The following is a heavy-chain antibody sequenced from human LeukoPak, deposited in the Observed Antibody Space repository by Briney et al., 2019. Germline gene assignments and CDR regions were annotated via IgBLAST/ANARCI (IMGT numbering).Heavy chain of an antibody. D-gene: IGHD3-22*01. Sequence: GRSLRLSCSASGFTFSSYAMSWVRQAPGVGLEWVSAISGGGGSTWYADSVKGRFTISRDNSKNTLYMQMNSLRAEDTAVYYCAKDSYDSSGSRYDYWGQGTLVTVSS. V-gene: IGHV3-23*01. CDR3: AKDSYDSSGSRYDY. CDR1: GFTFSSYA. J-gene: IGHJ4*02. CDR2: ISGGGGST.